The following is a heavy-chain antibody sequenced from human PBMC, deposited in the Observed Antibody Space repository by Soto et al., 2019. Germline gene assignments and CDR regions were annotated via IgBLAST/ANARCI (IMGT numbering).Heavy chain of an antibody. D-gene: IGHD3-3*01. CDR2: INHTGST. V-gene: IGHV4-34*01. J-gene: IGHJ6*02. Sequence: LETLCLTCAVYGGSFGGYDCSWIRQSPGKGLEWIGEINHTGSTNLNPSLKSRVTVSVDMSKNQFFLELRSVTAADSAVYYCATRTYNFWTNFFYGMDVWGQGTTVTVSS. CDR3: ATRTYNFWTNFFYGMDV. CDR1: GGSFGGYD.